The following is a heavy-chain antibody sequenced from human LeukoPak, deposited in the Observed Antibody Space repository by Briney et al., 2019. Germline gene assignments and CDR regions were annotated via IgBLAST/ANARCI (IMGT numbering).Heavy chain of an antibody. Sequence: GGSLRLSCAASGFTFSSYGMYWVRQAPGKGLEGVAFIRYDGSNKYYADSVKGRFTISRDNSKNTLYLQMNSLRAEDTAVYYCAKDTTSAYGFDYWGQGTLVTVSS. D-gene: IGHD1-1*01. CDR2: IRYDGSNK. J-gene: IGHJ4*02. CDR1: GFTFSSYG. CDR3: AKDTTSAYGFDY. V-gene: IGHV3-30*02.